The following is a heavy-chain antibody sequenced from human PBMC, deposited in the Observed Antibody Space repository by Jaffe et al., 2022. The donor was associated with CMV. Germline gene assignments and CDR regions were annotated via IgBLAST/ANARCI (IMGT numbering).Heavy chain of an antibody. Sequence: QVQLVQSGPEVKKPGASVKVSCKGSGYTFNQYGITWVRQAPGQGLEYMGWISAYNGRTDYFQKFQGRVTMTTDTSTSTAYMELTNLRSDDTAVYYCARGIGGKNSYLDPWGQGTLVSVSS. V-gene: IGHV1-18*04. CDR3: ARGIGGKNSYLDP. CDR1: GYTFNQYG. J-gene: IGHJ5*02. D-gene: IGHD5-18*01. CDR2: ISAYNGRT.